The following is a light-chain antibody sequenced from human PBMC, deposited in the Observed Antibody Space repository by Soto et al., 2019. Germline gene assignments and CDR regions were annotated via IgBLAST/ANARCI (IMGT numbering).Light chain of an antibody. CDR1: QSVLYSTNNKNY. Sequence: DIVMTQSPDSLAVSLSERATINCKSSQSVLYSTNNKNYLAWYQQKPGQPPKLLIYWATTRESGVPDRFSGSGSGTDFTLTISSLQAEDVAVYYCQQYYITPLSFGGGNKVEIK. V-gene: IGKV4-1*01. CDR3: QQYYITPLS. J-gene: IGKJ4*01. CDR2: WAT.